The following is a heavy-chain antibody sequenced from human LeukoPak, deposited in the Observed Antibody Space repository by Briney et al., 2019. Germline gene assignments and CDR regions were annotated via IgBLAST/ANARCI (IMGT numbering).Heavy chain of an antibody. J-gene: IGHJ4*02. Sequence: PSETLSLTCTVSGASFNTYYWTWIRQSAGKGLEWIGRTYVGGSPIYHPSLKSRVTMSLDTSKNLFSLKLNSVNAADSALYYYASGDIYLDYWGQGILVTVSS. V-gene: IGHV4-4*07. CDR1: GASFNTYY. CDR2: TYVGGSP. CDR3: ASGDIYLDY. D-gene: IGHD3-16*02.